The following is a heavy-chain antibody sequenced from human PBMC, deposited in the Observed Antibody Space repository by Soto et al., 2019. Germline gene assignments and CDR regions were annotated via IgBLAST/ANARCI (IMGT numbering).Heavy chain of an antibody. V-gene: IGHV4-4*02. CDR2: IFHRGSA. CDR1: GGSIITNHW. Sequence: PSETLSLTCDFSGGSIITNHWWTWVRQAPGKGLEWIGEIFHRGSAHHNPSLKSRVTLSVDKSKNQISLNLTSVTAADTAVYFCARKNCPSPVCYLFDIWGLGTLVTVSS. J-gene: IGHJ4*02. D-gene: IGHD2-8*01. CDR3: ARKNCPSPVCYLFDI.